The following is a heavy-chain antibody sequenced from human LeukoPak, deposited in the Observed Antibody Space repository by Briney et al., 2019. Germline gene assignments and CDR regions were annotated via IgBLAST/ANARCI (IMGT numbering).Heavy chain of an antibody. J-gene: IGHJ5*02. D-gene: IGHD1-14*01. CDR3: ARASVPRTHNWFDP. V-gene: IGHV3-21*01. CDR1: GFTFSSYS. CDR2: ISSSSSYI. Sequence: GSLRLSCAASGFTFSSYSMNWVRQAPGKGLEWVSSISSSSSYIYYADSVKGRFTISRDNAKNSLYLQMNSLRAEDTAVYYCARASVPRTHNWFDPWGQGTLVTVSS.